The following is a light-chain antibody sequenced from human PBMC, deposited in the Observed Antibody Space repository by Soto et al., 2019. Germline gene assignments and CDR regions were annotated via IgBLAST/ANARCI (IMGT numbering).Light chain of an antibody. J-gene: IGKJ2*01. CDR3: QQYNSYSYT. V-gene: IGKV1-5*03. Sequence: DIQMTQSPSTLSASVGDRVTITCRASQSISSWLAWYQQKPGKAPKLLIYKASSLESGVPSWFSGSGSGTEFTLTISSLQPDDFATYYCQQYNSYSYTFGQGTK. CDR2: KAS. CDR1: QSISSW.